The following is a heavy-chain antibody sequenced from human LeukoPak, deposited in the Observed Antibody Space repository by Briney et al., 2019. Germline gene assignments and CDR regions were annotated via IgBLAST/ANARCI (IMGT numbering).Heavy chain of an antibody. CDR3: AKDMTSGIVGAADFDY. D-gene: IGHD1-26*01. Sequence: GRSLRLSCAASGFTFDDYAMHWVRQAPGKGLEWVSGISWNSGSIGYADSVKGRFTISRDNAKNSLYLRMNSLRAEDTALYYCAKDMTSGIVGAADFDYWGQGTLVTVSS. V-gene: IGHV3-9*01. J-gene: IGHJ4*02. CDR1: GFTFDDYA. CDR2: ISWNSGSI.